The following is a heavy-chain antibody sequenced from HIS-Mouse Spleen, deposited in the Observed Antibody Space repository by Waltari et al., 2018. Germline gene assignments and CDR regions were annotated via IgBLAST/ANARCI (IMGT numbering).Heavy chain of an antibody. Sequence: QLQLQESGPGLVKPSETLSLTCTVSGGSISSSSYYWGWIRQPPGKGLEWIGSVYYSGRPYYTPSLKCRVTISVDTSKNQFSLKLSSVTAADTAVYHCAREIPYSSSWYDWYFDLWGRGTLVTVSS. CDR3: AREIPYSSSWYDWYFDL. V-gene: IGHV4-39*07. J-gene: IGHJ2*01. D-gene: IGHD6-13*01. CDR2: VYYSGRP. CDR1: GGSISSSSYY.